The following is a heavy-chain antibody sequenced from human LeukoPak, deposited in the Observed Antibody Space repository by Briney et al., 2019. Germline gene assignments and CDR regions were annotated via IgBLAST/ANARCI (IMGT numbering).Heavy chain of an antibody. V-gene: IGHV3-33*01. J-gene: IGHJ6*04. CDR1: GFTFRSHG. D-gene: IGHD6-25*01. Sequence: GGSLRLSCAASGFTFRSHGMHWVRQAPGKGLEWVAVIWYDGSNEYYADSLKGRFTISRDNSKNTLYLQMNSLRAEDTAVYYCARDISARYMDVWGKGTTVTVSS. CDR3: ARDISARYMDV. CDR2: IWYDGSNE.